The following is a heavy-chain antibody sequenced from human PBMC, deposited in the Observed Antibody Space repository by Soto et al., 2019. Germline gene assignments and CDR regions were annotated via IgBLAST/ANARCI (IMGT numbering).Heavy chain of an antibody. J-gene: IGHJ4*02. Sequence: SETLSLTCAVSGGSVSSGTYYWSWIRQPPGKGLEWIGNIYYSGRTNYSPSLKSRLTISLDKSKNQFSLRLNSVTAADTATYSCAGTGHIVGARGRIDYWGLGTLVTVSS. D-gene: IGHD1-26*01. CDR2: IYYSGRT. CDR1: GGSVSSGTYY. V-gene: IGHV4-61*01. CDR3: AGTGHIVGARGRIDY.